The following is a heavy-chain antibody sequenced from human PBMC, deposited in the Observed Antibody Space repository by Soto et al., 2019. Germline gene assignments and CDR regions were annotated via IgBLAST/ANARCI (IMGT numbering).Heavy chain of an antibody. CDR2: IYYSGST. CDR1: GGSVSSGSYY. J-gene: IGHJ4*02. V-gene: IGHV4-61*01. CDR3: AKDRPRRTSGYFFDY. D-gene: IGHD1-1*01. Sequence: SETLSLTCTVSGGSVSSGSYYWSWIRQPPGKGLEWIGYIYYSGSTNYNPSLKSRVTISVDTSKNQFSLKLSSVTAADTAVYYCAKDRPRRTSGYFFDYWGQGTPVTVSS.